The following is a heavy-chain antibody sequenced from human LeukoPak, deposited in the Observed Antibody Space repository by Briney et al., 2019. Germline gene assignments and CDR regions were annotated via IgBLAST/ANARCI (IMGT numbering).Heavy chain of an antibody. CDR1: GFTFSSYG. D-gene: IGHD3-10*01. J-gene: IGHJ1*01. Sequence: PGGSLRLSCAASGFTFSSYGMHWVRQAPGKGLEWVAVISYDGSNKYFADSVKGRFTISRDNSKNTLYLQMNSLRAEDTAVYYCATGEGSGSYYLEYFQHWGQGTLVTVSS. CDR3: ATGEGSGSYYLEYFQH. V-gene: IGHV3-30*03. CDR2: ISYDGSNK.